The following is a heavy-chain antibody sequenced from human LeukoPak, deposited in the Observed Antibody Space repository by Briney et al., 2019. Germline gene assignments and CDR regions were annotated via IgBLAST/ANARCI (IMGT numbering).Heavy chain of an antibody. CDR2: IYYSGST. D-gene: IGHD3-22*01. CDR1: GGSISSSSYY. J-gene: IGHJ5*02. V-gene: IGHV4-39*07. CDR3: ASSYDSSGYYGWFDP. Sequence: SETLSLTCTVSGGSISSSSYYWGWIRQPLGKGLEWIGSIYYSGSTYYNPSLKSRVTISVDTSKNQFSLKLSSVTAADTAVYYCASSYDSSGYYGWFDPWGQGTLVTVSS.